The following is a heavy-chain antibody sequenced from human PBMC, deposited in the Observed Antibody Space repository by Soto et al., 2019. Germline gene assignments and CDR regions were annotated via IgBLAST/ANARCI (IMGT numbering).Heavy chain of an antibody. CDR3: ASYSGSYFPVGHDR. J-gene: IGHJ5*02. CDR1: GFMFSSYW. V-gene: IGHV3-7*01. D-gene: IGHD1-26*01. Sequence: VQLVESGGGLVEPGGSLRLSCEASGFMFSSYWMSWVRQAPGEGLEWVANIKQDGSEIHYLESVEGRFTIFRDNARRSLYLPMNSLRAEDTAVYFCASYSGSYFPVGHDRWGQGTLVVVSS. CDR2: IKQDGSEI.